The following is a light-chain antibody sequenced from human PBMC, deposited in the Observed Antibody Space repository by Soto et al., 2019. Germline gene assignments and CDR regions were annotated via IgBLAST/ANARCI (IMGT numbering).Light chain of an antibody. J-gene: IGLJ1*01. CDR2: EVS. Sequence: QSALTQPASVSGSPGQSITISCTGTSSDDGGYNYVSWYQQHPGKAPKLMIYEVSHRPPGVSNRFSGSKSGNTASLTISGLQAEDEADYYCSSYTSSSIDYVFGTGTKLTVL. CDR3: SSYTSSSIDYV. V-gene: IGLV2-14*01. CDR1: SSDDGGYNY.